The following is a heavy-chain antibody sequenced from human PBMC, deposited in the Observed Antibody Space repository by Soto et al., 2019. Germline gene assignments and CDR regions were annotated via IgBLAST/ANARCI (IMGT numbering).Heavy chain of an antibody. J-gene: IGHJ4*02. CDR2: ISAYNGNT. V-gene: IGHV1-18*01. Sequence: GVPAKLSSKASGYTFASYGISWVRQAPGQGLEWMGWISAYNGNTNYAQKLQGRVTMTTDTSTSTAYMELRSLRSDDTAVYYCAREVYGYLDYWGQGTLVTVSS. CDR1: GYTFASYG. D-gene: IGHD2-8*01. CDR3: AREVYGYLDY.